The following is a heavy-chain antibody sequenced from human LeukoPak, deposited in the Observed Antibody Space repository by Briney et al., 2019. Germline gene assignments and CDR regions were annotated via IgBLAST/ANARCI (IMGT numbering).Heavy chain of an antibody. V-gene: IGHV1-69*13. CDR3: AREAHSSTSSFES. CDR2: IIPKFGAA. J-gene: IGHJ4*02. D-gene: IGHD2-2*01. CDR1: GGTFSSYV. Sequence: ASVKVSCKASGGTFSSYVISWVRQAPGQGLEWMGGIIPKFGAANYAQKFQGRVTIPADESTSTAYMELSSLRSEDTAVYYCAREAHSSTSSFESWGQGTLVAVSS.